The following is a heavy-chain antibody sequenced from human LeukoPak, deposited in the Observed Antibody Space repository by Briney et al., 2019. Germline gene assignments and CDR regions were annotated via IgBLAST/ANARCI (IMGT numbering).Heavy chain of an antibody. CDR2: IYTSGST. V-gene: IGHV4-4*07. J-gene: IGHJ6*02. CDR1: GGSISSYY. D-gene: IGHD3-9*01. Sequence: RSSETLSLTCTVSGGSISSYYWSWIRQPAGKGLEWIGRIYTSGSTNYNPSLKSRVTISVDTSKNQFSLKLSSVTAADTAVYYCARLGLERMTGYSGPAYYYYGMDVWGQGTTVTVSS. CDR3: ARLGLERMTGYSGPAYYYYGMDV.